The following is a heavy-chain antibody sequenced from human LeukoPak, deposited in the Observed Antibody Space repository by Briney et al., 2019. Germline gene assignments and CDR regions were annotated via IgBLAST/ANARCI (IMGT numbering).Heavy chain of an antibody. J-gene: IGHJ4*02. D-gene: IGHD5-12*01. CDR2: INPNSGGT. CDR3: ARGGAGTAYYDWDFFRFDY. V-gene: IGHV1-2*02. CDR1: GYTFTGYY. Sequence: ASVKVSCKASGYTFTGYYMHWVRQAPGQGLERMGWINPNSGGTSYAQRFQGRVTLTRDTSISTAYMELSRLRSGDTAVYYCARGGAGTAYYDWDFFRFDYWGQGTLVTVSS.